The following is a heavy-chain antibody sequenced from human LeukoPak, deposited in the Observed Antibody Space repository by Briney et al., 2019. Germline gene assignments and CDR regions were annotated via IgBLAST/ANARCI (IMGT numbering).Heavy chain of an antibody. V-gene: IGHV1-69*05. CDR1: GGTFSSYA. J-gene: IGHJ6*03. D-gene: IGHD2-8*01. Sequence: SVKVSCKASGGTFSSYAISWVRQAPGQGLEWMGGIIPIFGTANYAQKFQGRVTITTDESTSTAYMELSSLRSEDTAVYYCARVILGYCTNGVCPDYYYYMDVWGKGTTVTVSS. CDR2: IIPIFGTA. CDR3: ARVILGYCTNGVCPDYYYYMDV.